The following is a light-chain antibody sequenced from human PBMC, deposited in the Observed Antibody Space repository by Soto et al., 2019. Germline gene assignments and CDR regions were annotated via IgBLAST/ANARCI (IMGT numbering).Light chain of an antibody. CDR3: QQYYSSWT. CDR1: QSISSNF. V-gene: IGKV3-20*01. Sequence: EIVLTQSPGTLSLSPGERVTLSCRASQSISSNFLAWYQHKPGQAPRVIIYGASRRATGIPDRFSGSGSGTDFTLTISRLEPEDFALYYCQQYYSSWTFGQGTKVE. J-gene: IGKJ1*01. CDR2: GAS.